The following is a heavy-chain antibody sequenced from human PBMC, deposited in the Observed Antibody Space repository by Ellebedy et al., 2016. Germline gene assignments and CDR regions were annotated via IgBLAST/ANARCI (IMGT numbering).Heavy chain of an antibody. CDR3: ATLVMESGHGHFES. J-gene: IGHJ4*02. Sequence: SETLSLXXKVSGGSITTSSFYWGWIRQPPGKGLQWIGNVDYSGTADYAPSLRSRVTASVDTSRNQLSLKLTSVTAADTAVYYCATLVMESGHGHFESWGRGTRVTVSS. CDR1: GGSITTSSFY. CDR2: VDYSGTA. D-gene: IGHD6-25*01. V-gene: IGHV4-39*01.